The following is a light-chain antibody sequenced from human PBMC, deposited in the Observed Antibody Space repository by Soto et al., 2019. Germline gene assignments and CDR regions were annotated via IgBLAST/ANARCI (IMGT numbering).Light chain of an antibody. CDR2: EVT. Sequence: QSALTQPASASGSPGQSVTISCTGTSSDVGGYDYVSWYQQHPGKAPKLMIYEVTKRPSGVPDRFSGSKSGNTASLTVSGLQAEDEVDYYCSSYAGSNNFVVFGSGTKV. CDR3: SSYAGSNNFVV. J-gene: IGLJ1*01. CDR1: SSDVGGYDY. V-gene: IGLV2-8*01.